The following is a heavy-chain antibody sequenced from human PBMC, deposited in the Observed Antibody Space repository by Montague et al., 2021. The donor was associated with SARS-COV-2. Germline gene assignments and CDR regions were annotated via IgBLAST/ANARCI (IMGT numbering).Heavy chain of an antibody. CDR3: ARHYSATLPADY. J-gene: IGHJ4*02. CDR1: GGSISSFY. D-gene: IGHD2-15*01. V-gene: IGHV4-59*08. Sequence: SETLSLTCTVSGGSISSFYWSWFRQPPGKGLEWIGYISDSGSTNYNPSLTRRVTMSVDTSKNQFSLKVNSVTAADTAVYYCARHYSATLPADYWGQGTLVTVSS. CDR2: ISDSGST.